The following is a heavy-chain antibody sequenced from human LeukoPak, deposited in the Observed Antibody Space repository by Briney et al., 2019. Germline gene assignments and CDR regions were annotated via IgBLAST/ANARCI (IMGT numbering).Heavy chain of an antibody. CDR2: IYYSGST. D-gene: IGHD3-10*01. Sequence: SETLSLTCTVSGGSISSYYWSWIRQPPGKGLEWIGYIYYSGSTNYNPSLKSRVTISVDTSKNQFSLKLSSVTAADTAVYYCARRGEVWLAYYFDYWGQGTLVTVSS. CDR3: ARRGEVWLAYYFDY. J-gene: IGHJ4*02. V-gene: IGHV4-59*12. CDR1: GGSISSYY.